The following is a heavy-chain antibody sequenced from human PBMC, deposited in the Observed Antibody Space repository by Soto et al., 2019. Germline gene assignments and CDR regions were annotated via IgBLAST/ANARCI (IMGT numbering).Heavy chain of an antibody. CDR2: IDPSDSYT. J-gene: IGHJ6*02. CDR3: ASRIAVAGTESAYYYYYGMDV. CDR1: GYSFTSYW. V-gene: IGHV5-10-1*01. D-gene: IGHD6-19*01. Sequence: GESLKISCKGSGYSFTSYWISWVRQMPGKGLEWMGRIDPSDSYTNYSPSFQGHVTISADKSISTAYLQWSSLKASDTAMYYCASRIAVAGTESAYYYYYGMDVWGQGTTVTVSS.